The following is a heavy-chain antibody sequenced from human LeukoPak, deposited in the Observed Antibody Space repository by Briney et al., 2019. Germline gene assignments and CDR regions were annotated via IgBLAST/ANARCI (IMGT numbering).Heavy chain of an antibody. J-gene: IGHJ4*02. CDR1: GFTFNSYG. D-gene: IGHD2/OR15-2a*01. V-gene: IGHV3-23*01. CDR2: ISGSGGST. CDR3: AKSYYGGDYYFDY. Sequence: GGTLRLSCAASGFTFNSYGMSWVRQAPGKGLEWVSAISGSGGSTYYADSVKGRFTISRDSSKNTLYLQMNSLRAEDTAVYYCAKSYYGGDYYFDYWGQGTLVTVSS.